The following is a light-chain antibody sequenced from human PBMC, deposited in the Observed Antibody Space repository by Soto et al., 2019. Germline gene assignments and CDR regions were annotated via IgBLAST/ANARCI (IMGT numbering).Light chain of an antibody. CDR3: LQHNSYPLT. CDR2: AAS. V-gene: IGKV1-17*03. CDR1: QDITNY. Sequence: DIQMTQSPSAMSASVGDRVTITCRASQDITNYLAWYQQKPGTVPKRLIYAASSLQFGVPSRFSGSGSETEFTLTISSLQPEDFATYYCLQHNSYPLTFGGGTKVDIK. J-gene: IGKJ4*01.